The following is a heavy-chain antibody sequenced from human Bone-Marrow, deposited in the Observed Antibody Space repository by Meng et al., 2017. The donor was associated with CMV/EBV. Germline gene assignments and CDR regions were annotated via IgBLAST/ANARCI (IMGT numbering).Heavy chain of an antibody. CDR1: GYTLSDFS. D-gene: IGHD3-3*01. CDR3: ATARLPTIFGVVYDAFDI. J-gene: IGHJ3*02. Sequence: SVKVSCKVSGYTLSDFSIHWVRQAPGKGLEWMGGIIPIFGTANYAQKFQGRVTITTDESTSTAYMELSSLRSEDTAVYYCATARLPTIFGVVYDAFDIWGQGTMVTVAS. V-gene: IGHV1-69*05. CDR2: IIPIFGTA.